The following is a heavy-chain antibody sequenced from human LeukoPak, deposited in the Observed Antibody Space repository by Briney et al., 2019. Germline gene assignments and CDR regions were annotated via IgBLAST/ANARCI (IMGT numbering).Heavy chain of an antibody. CDR2: MNPNSGNT. V-gene: IGHV1-8*01. Sequence: ASVKVSCKASGYTFTSYDINWVRQATGQGLEWMGWMNPNSGNTGYAQKFQGRVTMTRNTSISTAYMELSSLRSEDTAVYYCARKSARAGLEWLLFSSYYYGMDVWGQGTTVTVSS. D-gene: IGHD3-3*01. J-gene: IGHJ6*02. CDR3: ARKSARAGLEWLLFSSYYYGMDV. CDR1: GYTFTSYD.